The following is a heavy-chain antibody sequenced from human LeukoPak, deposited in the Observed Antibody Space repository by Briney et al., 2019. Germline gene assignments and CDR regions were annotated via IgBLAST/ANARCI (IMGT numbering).Heavy chain of an antibody. V-gene: IGHV3-30*01. J-gene: IGHJ4*02. D-gene: IGHD5-24*01. Sequence: GGSLRLSCAASGFTFSTYAMHWVRQAPGKGLEWVAVISYDGSNKYYADSVKGRFTISRDNPKNTLYLQTNSLRAEDTAVYYCARGEMATITRPDYWGQGTLVTVSS. CDR3: ARGEMATITRPDY. CDR2: ISYDGSNK. CDR1: GFTFSTYA.